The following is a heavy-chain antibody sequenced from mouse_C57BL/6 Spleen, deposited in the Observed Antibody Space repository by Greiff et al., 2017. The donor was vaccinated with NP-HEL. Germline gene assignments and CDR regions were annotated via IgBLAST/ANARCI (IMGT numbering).Heavy chain of an antibody. J-gene: IGHJ2*01. Sequence: QVQLKQPGAELVRPGTSVKLSCKASGYTFTSYWMHWVKQRPGQGLEWIGVIDPSDSYTNYNQKFKGKATLTVDTSSSTAYMPLSSLTSEDSAVYYCARVYDYDGYWGQGTTLTVSS. CDR1: GYTFTSYW. CDR3: ARVYDYDGY. D-gene: IGHD2-4*01. V-gene: IGHV1-59*01. CDR2: IDPSDSYT.